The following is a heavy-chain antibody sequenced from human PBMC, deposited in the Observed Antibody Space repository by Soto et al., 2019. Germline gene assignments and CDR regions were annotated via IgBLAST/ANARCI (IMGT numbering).Heavy chain of an antibody. CDR1: GGSISSYY. CDR3: ARAYDFWSGLGMDV. CDR2: IYYSGST. Sequence: SETLSLSCTVCGGSISSYYWSWIRQPPGKGLEWIGYIYYSGSTNYNPSLKSRVTISVDTSKNQFSLKLSSVTAADTAVYYCARAYDFWSGLGMDVWGQGTTVTVSS. J-gene: IGHJ6*02. V-gene: IGHV4-59*01. D-gene: IGHD3-3*01.